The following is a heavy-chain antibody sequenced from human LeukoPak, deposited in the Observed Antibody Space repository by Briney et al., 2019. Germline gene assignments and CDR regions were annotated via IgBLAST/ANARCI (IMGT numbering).Heavy chain of an antibody. D-gene: IGHD6-6*01. CDR3: ASSSPYYYYGMDV. J-gene: IGHJ6*02. CDR2: ISYDGSNK. CDR1: GFTFSSYA. Sequence: GGSLRLSCAASGFTFSSYAMHWVRQAPGKGLEWVAVISYDGSNKYYADSVKGRFTISGDNSKNTLYLQMNSLRAEDTAVYYCASSSPYYYYGMDVWGQGTTVTVSS. V-gene: IGHV3-30-3*01.